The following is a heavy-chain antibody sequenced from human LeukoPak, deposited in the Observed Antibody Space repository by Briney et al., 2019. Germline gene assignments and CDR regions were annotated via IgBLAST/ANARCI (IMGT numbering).Heavy chain of an antibody. J-gene: IGHJ6*03. CDR3: ARVNYYDSSGYYGHYYYYYYMDV. D-gene: IGHD3-22*01. CDR2: ISAYNGNT. V-gene: IGHV1-18*01. CDR1: GYTFTSYG. Sequence: ASVKVSCKASGYTFTSYGISWVRQAPGQGLEWMGWISAYNGNTNYAQKLQGRVTMTTDTSTSTAYTELRSLRSDDTAVYYCARVNYYDSSGYYGHYYYYYYMDVWGKGTTVTVSS.